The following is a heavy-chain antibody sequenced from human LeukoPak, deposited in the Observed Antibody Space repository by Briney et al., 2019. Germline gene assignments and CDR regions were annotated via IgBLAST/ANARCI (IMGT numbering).Heavy chain of an antibody. CDR1: GGSISSYY. CDR2: IYYSGST. V-gene: IGHV4-59*08. D-gene: IGHD5-18*01. Sequence: SETLSLTCTVSGGSISSYYWSWIRQSPGKGLEWIAYIYYSGSTNYNPSLKSRVTISVDTSKNQFSLKLSSVTAADSAVYYCARQLDTAMVDYWGQGTLVTVSS. J-gene: IGHJ4*02. CDR3: ARQLDTAMVDY.